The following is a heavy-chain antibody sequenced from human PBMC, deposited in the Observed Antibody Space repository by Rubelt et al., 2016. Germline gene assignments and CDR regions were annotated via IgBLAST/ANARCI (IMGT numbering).Heavy chain of an antibody. J-gene: IGHJ2*01. CDR3: ATHTTAGDNFWYFRL. Sequence: SCHDSGITLTNFWVAWVRQLPGKGLEWMGSIATGDSDTKYSPSFQGHVTFSVDRSVTTTYLHWSSLQVSDSGIYFCATHTTAGDNFWYFRLWGRGTLLTVSS. CDR1: GITLTNFW. D-gene: IGHD1-1*01. V-gene: IGHV5-51*01. CDR2: IATGDSDT.